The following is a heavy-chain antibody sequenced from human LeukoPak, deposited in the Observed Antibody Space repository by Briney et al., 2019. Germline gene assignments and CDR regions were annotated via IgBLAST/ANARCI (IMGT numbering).Heavy chain of an antibody. D-gene: IGHD3-22*01. V-gene: IGHV3-30*04. J-gene: IGHJ4*02. CDR2: ISYDGSNK. CDR1: GFTFSSYA. Sequence: GGSLRLSCAASGFTFSSYAMHWVRQAPGKGLEWVAVISYDGSNKYYADSVKGRFTISRDNSKNTLYLQMNSLRAEDTAVYYCARLYYYNSNVFWGQGTLVTVSS. CDR3: ARLYYYNSNVF.